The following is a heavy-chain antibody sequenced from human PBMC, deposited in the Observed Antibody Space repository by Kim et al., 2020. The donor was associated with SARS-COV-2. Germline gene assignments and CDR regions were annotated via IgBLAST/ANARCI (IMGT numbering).Heavy chain of an antibody. CDR2: IIPIFGTA. J-gene: IGHJ5*02. CDR1: GGTFSSYA. Sequence: SVKVSCKASGGTFSSYAISWVRQAPGQGLEWMGGIIPIFGTANYAQKFQGRVTITADESTSTAYMELSSLRSEDTAVYYCASHPYPYSGTSPFDPWGQGTLVTVSS. CDR3: ASHPYPYSGTSPFDP. D-gene: IGHD1-26*01. V-gene: IGHV1-69*13.